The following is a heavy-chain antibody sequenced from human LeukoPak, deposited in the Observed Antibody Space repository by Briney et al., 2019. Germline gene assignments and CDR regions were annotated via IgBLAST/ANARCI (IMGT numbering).Heavy chain of an antibody. V-gene: IGHV1-46*01. D-gene: IGHD3-10*01. CDR2: INPSGGST. Sequence: ASVKVSCKASGYSFAAYYIHWVRQAPGQGLEWVGIINPSGGSTSYAQEFQGRVTMTTDTSTNTVYMELSSLRSEDTAVYYCARDFLGGFRPSNWFDPWGQGTLVTVSS. CDR3: ARDFLGGFRPSNWFDP. CDR1: GYSFAAYY. J-gene: IGHJ5*02.